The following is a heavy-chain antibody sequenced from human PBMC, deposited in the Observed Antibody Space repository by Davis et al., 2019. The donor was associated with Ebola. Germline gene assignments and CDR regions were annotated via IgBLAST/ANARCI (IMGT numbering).Heavy chain of an antibody. CDR2: INHSGST. V-gene: IGHV4-34*01. Sequence: SQTLSLTCAVYGGSFSGYYWSWIRQPPGKGLEWIGEINHSGSTNYNPSLKSRVSVSVDTSKNQFSLKLSSVTAADTAVYYCARGDRGSYVAGHWGQGTLVTVSS. CDR3: ARGDRGSYVAGH. D-gene: IGHD1-26*01. J-gene: IGHJ4*02. CDR1: GGSFSGYY.